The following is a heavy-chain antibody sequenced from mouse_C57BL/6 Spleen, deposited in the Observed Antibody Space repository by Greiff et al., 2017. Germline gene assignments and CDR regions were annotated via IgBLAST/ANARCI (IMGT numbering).Heavy chain of an antibody. CDR1: GYSITSGYY. CDR2: ISYDGSN. CDR3: ARDENGSWFAY. J-gene: IGHJ3*01. V-gene: IGHV3-6*01. Sequence: EVQLVESGPGLVKPSQSLSLTCSVTGYSITSGYYWNWIRQFPGNKLEWMGYISYDGSNNYNPSLKNRISITRDTSKNQFFLKLNSVTTEDTATYYCARDENGSWFAYWGQGTLVTVSA.